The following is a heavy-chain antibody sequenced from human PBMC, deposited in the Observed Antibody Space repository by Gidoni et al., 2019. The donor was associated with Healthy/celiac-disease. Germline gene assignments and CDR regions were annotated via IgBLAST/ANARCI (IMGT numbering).Heavy chain of an antibody. V-gene: IGHV3-15*01. CDR1: GFTFSNAW. J-gene: IGHJ4*02. CDR3: TLYRPSFDY. CDR2: IKIKTECRTT. Sequence: EVQLVESGGGLVKRGGSLRLSCAACGFTFSNAWRSWVRQATGKGLEWVGLIKIKTECRTTDYASPVKVRFTISRDHSNNTLYLQMNSLKTEVTAVYYCTLYRPSFDYCGQGTLVTVSS.